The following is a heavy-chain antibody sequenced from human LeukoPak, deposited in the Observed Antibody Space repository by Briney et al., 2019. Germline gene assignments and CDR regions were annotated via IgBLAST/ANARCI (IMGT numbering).Heavy chain of an antibody. CDR1: GFTFSSYG. CDR2: IRYDGSNK. Sequence: GGSLRLSCAASGFTFSSYGMHWVRQAPGKGLEWVAFIRYDGSNKYYADSVKGRFTISRDNSKNTLYLQMNSLRAEDTAVYYCAKRCWWELGGSKLQDYWGQGTLVTVSS. D-gene: IGHD1-26*01. CDR3: AKRCWWELGGSKLQDY. J-gene: IGHJ4*02. V-gene: IGHV3-30*02.